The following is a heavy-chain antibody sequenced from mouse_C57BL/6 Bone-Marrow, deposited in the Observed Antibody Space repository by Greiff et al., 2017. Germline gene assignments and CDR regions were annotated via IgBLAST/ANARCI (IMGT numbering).Heavy chain of an antibody. V-gene: IGHV1-72*01. D-gene: IGHD1-1*01. CDR2: IDPNSGGT. CDR3: ARLGITTVVAGFDY. CDR1: GYTFTSYW. J-gene: IGHJ2*01. Sequence: QVHVKQPGAELVKPGASVKLSCKASGYTFTSYWMHWVKQRPGRGLEWIGRIDPNSGGTKYNEKFKSKATLTVDKPSSTAYMQLSSLTSEDSAVYYCARLGITTVVAGFDYWGQGTTLTVSS.